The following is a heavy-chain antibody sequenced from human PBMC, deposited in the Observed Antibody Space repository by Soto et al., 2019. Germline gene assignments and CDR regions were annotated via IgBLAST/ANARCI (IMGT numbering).Heavy chain of an antibody. V-gene: IGHV3-23*01. J-gene: IGHJ4*02. CDR2: ISGSGGST. Sequence: EVQLLESGGGLVQPGGSLRLSCAASGFTFSSYAMSWVRQAPGKGLEWVSAISGSGGSTYFADSVKGRFTISRDNSKNTLYLQMNSLRAEDTAVYYCAKNYNWNYNGYYFDYWGQGTLVTVSS. D-gene: IGHD1-7*01. CDR3: AKNYNWNYNGYYFDY. CDR1: GFTFSSYA.